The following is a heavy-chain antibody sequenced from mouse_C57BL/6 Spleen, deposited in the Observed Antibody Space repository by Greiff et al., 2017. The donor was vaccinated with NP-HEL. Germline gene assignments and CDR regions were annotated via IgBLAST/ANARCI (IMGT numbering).Heavy chain of an antibody. CDR1: GYTFTSYW. V-gene: IGHV1-64*01. CDR2: IHPNSGST. CDR3: ATPGTREEAMDY. Sequence: VQLQQPGAELVKPGASVKLSCKASGYTFTSYWMHWVKQRPGQGLEWIGMIHPNSGSTNYNEKFKSKATLTVDKSSSTAYMQLSSLTSEDSAVYYCATPGTREEAMDYWGQGTSVTVSS. J-gene: IGHJ4*01. D-gene: IGHD4-1*01.